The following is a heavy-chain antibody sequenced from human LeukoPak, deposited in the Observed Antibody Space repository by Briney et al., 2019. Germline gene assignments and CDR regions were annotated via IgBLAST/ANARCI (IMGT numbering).Heavy chain of an antibody. V-gene: IGHV3-30*01. J-gene: IGHJ5*02. Sequence: VGSLRLSCAASGFTFSSYALHWVRQAPGKGLEWVALISYDGGNKYYADSVKGRFTISRDNSKNTLYLQMNSLRAEDTAVYYCARGSSGYYYENWFDPWGQGTLVTVSS. CDR3: ARGSSGYYYENWFDP. D-gene: IGHD3-22*01. CDR2: ISYDGGNK. CDR1: GFTFSSYA.